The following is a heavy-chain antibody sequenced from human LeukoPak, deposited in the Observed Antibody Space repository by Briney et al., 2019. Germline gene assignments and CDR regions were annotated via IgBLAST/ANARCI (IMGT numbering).Heavy chain of an antibody. D-gene: IGHD6-19*01. CDR1: GYSISSGYY. CDR3: AREDSSGPDY. V-gene: IGHV4-38-2*02. J-gene: IGHJ4*02. Sequence: PSETLSLTCAVSGYSISSGYYWGWIRQPPGKGLEWIGSIYHSGSTYYNPSLKSRVTISVDTSKNQFSLKLSSVTAADAAVYYCAREDSSGPDYWGQGTLVTVSS. CDR2: IYHSGST.